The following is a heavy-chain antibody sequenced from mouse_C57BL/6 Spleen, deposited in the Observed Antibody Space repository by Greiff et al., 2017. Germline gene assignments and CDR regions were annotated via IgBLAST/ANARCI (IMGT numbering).Heavy chain of an antibody. D-gene: IGHD2-4*01. CDR2: ISSGGSYT. J-gene: IGHJ2*01. CDR1: GFTFSSYG. CDR3: ARHDDYDGDY. V-gene: IGHV5-6*01. Sequence: EVMLVESGGDLVKPGGSLKLSCAASGFTFSSYGMSWVRQTPDQRLEWVATISSGGSYTYYPDSVKGRFTISRDNAKNTLYLQMSSLKSEDTAMYYCARHDDYDGDYWGQGTTLTVSS.